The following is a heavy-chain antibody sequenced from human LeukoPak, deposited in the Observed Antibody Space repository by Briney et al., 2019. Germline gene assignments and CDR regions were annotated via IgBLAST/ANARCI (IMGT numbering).Heavy chain of an antibody. CDR3: ARKGSGWYYGWFDP. J-gene: IGHJ5*02. Sequence: SETLSLTCAVSGYSISSGYYWGWIRQPPGKGLEWIGSIYHSGSTYYNPSLKRRVTISVDTSKNQFSLKLSSVTAADTAVYYCARKGSGWYYGWFDPWGQGTLVTVSS. CDR2: IYHSGST. V-gene: IGHV4-38-2*01. CDR1: GYSISSGYY. D-gene: IGHD6-19*01.